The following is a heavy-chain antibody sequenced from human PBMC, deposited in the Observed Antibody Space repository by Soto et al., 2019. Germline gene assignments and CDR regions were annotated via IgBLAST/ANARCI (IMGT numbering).Heavy chain of an antibody. CDR2: IGGTDGDSDGVT. D-gene: IGHD7-27*01. J-gene: IGHJ3*01. CDR1: GFILNNYA. Sequence: VQLLESGGDLVQPGGSLRLSCVASGFILNNYAMSWVRQAPGKGLEWVSTIGGTDGDSDGVTWYEDSVKGGFTISRDSSANTMFLHMDNLRAEDSALYYCVKRGRNWGAFDFWGHGTTVVVSS. V-gene: IGHV3-23*01. CDR3: VKRGRNWGAFDF.